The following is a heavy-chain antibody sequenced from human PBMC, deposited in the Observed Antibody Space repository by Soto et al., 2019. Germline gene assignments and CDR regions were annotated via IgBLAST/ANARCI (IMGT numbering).Heavy chain of an antibody. CDR3: ARASAYCSGGSCLPYYYYYGMDV. V-gene: IGHV1-69*01. Sequence: QVQLVQSGAEVKKPGSSVKVSCKASGGTFSSYAISWVRQAPGQGLEWMGGIIPIFGTANYAQKFQGRVTITADESTSTAYMELSSLRSEDTAVYYCARASAYCSGGSCLPYYYYYGMDVWGQGTTVTVFS. J-gene: IGHJ6*02. CDR2: IIPIFGTA. CDR1: GGTFSSYA. D-gene: IGHD2-15*01.